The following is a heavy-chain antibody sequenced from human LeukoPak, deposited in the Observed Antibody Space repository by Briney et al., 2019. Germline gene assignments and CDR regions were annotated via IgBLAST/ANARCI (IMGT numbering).Heavy chain of an antibody. D-gene: IGHD3-16*01. V-gene: IGHV3-66*01. CDR2: IYSGGGT. CDR1: GFSFSSYG. Sequence: GGSLRLSCAASGFSFSSYGMHWVRQAPGKGLEWVAVIYSGGGTYYSDSVKGRFTISRDNSKNTLYLQINSLRADDTAVYYCARESLGEYAFDTRGQGTMVTVSS. J-gene: IGHJ3*02. CDR3: ARESLGEYAFDT.